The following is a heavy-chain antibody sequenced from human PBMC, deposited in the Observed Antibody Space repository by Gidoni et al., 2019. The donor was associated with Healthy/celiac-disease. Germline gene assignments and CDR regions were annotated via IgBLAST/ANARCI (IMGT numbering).Heavy chain of an antibody. CDR3: AAEKLSGSYYHLDY. J-gene: IGHJ4*02. CDR1: GFTFSSYG. Sequence: QVQLVESGGGVVQPGRSLRLSCAASGFTFSSYGMHWVRQAPGKGLEWVAVIGYDGSNKYYADSVKGRFTISRDNSKNTLYLQMNSLRAEDTAVYYCAAEKLSGSYYHLDYWGQGTLVTVSS. CDR2: IGYDGSNK. V-gene: IGHV3-33*01. D-gene: IGHD1-26*01.